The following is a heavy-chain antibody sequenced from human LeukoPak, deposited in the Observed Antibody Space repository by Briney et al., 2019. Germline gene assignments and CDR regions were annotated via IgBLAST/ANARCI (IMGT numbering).Heavy chain of an antibody. CDR3: TMVPHFDY. J-gene: IGHJ4*02. Sequence: PSETLSLTCTVSGGSISSSSYFWDWIRQPPGKGLEWIGSVYHSGSTYYNPSLKSRVTISVDTSRNQLSLKLSSVTAADTAVHYCTMVPHFDYWGQGTLVTVSS. V-gene: IGHV4-39*01. CDR1: GGSISSSSYF. CDR2: VYHSGST. D-gene: IGHD3-10*01.